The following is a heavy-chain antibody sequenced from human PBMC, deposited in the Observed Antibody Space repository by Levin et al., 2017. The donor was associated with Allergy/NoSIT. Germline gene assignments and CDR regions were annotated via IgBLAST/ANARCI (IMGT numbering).Heavy chain of an antibody. CDR3: TREGGYYGSGSYPSYYYYYYYMDV. CDR1: GFTFGDYA. V-gene: IGHV3-49*03. J-gene: IGHJ6*03. CDR2: IRSKAYGGTT. D-gene: IGHD3-10*01. Sequence: GGSLRLSCTASGFTFGDYAMSWFRQAPGKGLEWVGFIRSKAYGGTTEYAASVKGRFTISRDDSKSIAYLQMNSLKTEDTAVYYCTREGGYYGSGSYPSYYYYYYYMDVWGKGTTVTVSS.